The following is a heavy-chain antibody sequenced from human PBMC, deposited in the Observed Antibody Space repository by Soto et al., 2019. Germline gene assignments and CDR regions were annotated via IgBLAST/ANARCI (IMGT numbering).Heavy chain of an antibody. CDR1: GGSFSGYT. D-gene: IGHD3-10*01. V-gene: IGHV4-34*02. CDR3: ARGLFGETSYSGGWYFFDF. J-gene: IGHJ4*02. CDR2: INAGGSA. Sequence: QVQLQQWGAGLLKPSETLSLTCAVHGGSFSGYTWTWIRQSPGKGLEWIGQINAGGSANYNPSVKCRVTISVGTSKNEFFLDLTSVTASDTAVYYCARGLFGETSYSGGWYFFDFWGQGTLVTVSS.